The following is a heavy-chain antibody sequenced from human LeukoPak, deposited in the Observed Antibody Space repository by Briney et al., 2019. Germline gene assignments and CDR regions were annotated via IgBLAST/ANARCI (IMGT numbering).Heavy chain of an antibody. D-gene: IGHD5-24*01. Sequence: PSETLSLTCTVSGGSIGSSSYYWGWIRQPPGKGLEWIGSIYYSGSTYYNPSLKSRVTISVDTSKNQFSLKLSSVTAADTAVYYCAREITLYYFDYWGQGTLVTVSS. V-gene: IGHV4-39*07. CDR3: AREITLYYFDY. CDR2: IYYSGST. J-gene: IGHJ4*02. CDR1: GGSIGSSSYY.